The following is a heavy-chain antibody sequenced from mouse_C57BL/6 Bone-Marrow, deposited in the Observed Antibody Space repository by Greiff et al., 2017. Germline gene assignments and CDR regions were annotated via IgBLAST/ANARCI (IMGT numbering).Heavy chain of an antibody. Sequence: VQLKESGPELVKPGASVKISCKASGYSFTDYNMNWVKQSHGKSLEWIGVINPNYGTTSYNQKFKGKATLTVDQSSSTAYMQLNSLTSEDSAVYYCAYGYDGAWFAYWGQGTLVTVSA. CDR3: AYGYDGAWFAY. J-gene: IGHJ3*01. V-gene: IGHV1-39*01. CDR2: INPNYGTT. CDR1: GYSFTDYN. D-gene: IGHD2-2*01.